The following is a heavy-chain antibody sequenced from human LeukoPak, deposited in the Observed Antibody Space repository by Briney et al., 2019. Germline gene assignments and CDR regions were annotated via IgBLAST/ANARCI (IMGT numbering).Heavy chain of an antibody. V-gene: IGHV3-11*01. J-gene: IGHJ6*02. CDR3: ARGRHCKSTSCYSYDYYGMDV. D-gene: IGHD2-2*01. CDR1: GFTFSDYY. CDR2: ISSSGSTI. Sequence: GGSLRLSCAASGFTFSDYYMSWIRQAPGKGLEWVSYISSSGSTIYYADSVKGRFTISRDNAKNSLYLQMNSLRAEDTAVYYCARGRHCKSTSCYSYDYYGMDVWGRGTTVIVSS.